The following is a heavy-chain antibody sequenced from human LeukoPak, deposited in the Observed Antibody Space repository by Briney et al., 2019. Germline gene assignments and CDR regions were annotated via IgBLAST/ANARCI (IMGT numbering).Heavy chain of an antibody. V-gene: IGHV1-2*06. CDR3: ARDLRAMAALGEAYYYGMDV. D-gene: IGHD5-18*01. Sequence: VASVKVSCKTSGYTFTSYYVHWVRQAPGQGLEWMGRIGPNSGATDYAQKFQGRVTMTRDTSISTAYMELDGLRSDDTAVYYCARDLRAMAALGEAYYYGMDVWGQGTTVTVSS. CDR1: GYTFTSYY. CDR2: IGPNSGAT. J-gene: IGHJ6*02.